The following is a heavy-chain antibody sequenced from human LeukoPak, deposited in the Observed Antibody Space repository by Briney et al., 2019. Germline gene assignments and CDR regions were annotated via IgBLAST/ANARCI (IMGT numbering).Heavy chain of an antibody. J-gene: IGHJ3*02. V-gene: IGHV4-59*01. CDR2: IFYSGST. CDR1: GGSISGYY. CDR3: ARSYCGGGSCGAFDI. D-gene: IGHD2-15*01. Sequence: SETLSLTCTVSGGSISGYYWSWIRQPPGKGLEWIGYIFYSGSTNYNPSLKSRVTMSVDTSKNQFSLRLSSVTAADTAVYYCARSYCGGGSCGAFDIWGQGTMVTVSS.